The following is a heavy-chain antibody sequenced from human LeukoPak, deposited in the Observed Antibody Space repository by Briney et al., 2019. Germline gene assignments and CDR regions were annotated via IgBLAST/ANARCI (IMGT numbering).Heavy chain of an antibody. J-gene: IGHJ4*02. Sequence: GGSLRLSCTASGVTFSSYGINWVRQAPGKGLVWVSRINADGRTTNYADSVKGRFTISRNNAKKTLHLQMNRLKVEDAAVYYCGKVLCFRGLCYYFDHGGQGTLVTVSS. V-gene: IGHV3-74*01. CDR2: INADGRTT. CDR3: GKVLCFRGLCYYFDH. CDR1: GVTFSSYG. D-gene: IGHD2-8*02.